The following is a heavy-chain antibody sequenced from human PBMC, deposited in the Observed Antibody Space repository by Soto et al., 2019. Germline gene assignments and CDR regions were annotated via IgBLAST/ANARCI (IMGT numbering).Heavy chain of an antibody. J-gene: IGHJ4*02. CDR1: GFTFSDYY. CDR2: ITSSGSTT. Sequence: PGGSLRLSCAASGFTFSDYYMSWIRQAPGKGLEWVSSITSSGSTTYYTDSVKGRFTISRDNAKNSLYLQMNSLRAEDTAVYYCARERYSYGPYYFDYRGQGTLVTVS. D-gene: IGHD5-18*01. V-gene: IGHV3-11*01. CDR3: ARERYSYGPYYFDY.